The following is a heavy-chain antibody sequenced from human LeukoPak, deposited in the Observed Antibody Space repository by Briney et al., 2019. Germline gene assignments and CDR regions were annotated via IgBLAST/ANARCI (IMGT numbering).Heavy chain of an antibody. CDR1: GFTFSSYT. V-gene: IGHV3-48*04. CDR2: ISNRGDTI. CDR3: ARDRSSGWDQALSY. D-gene: IGHD6-19*01. Sequence: GSLRLSCAASGFTFSSYTMSWVRQAPGKGLEWVSYISNRGDTIFYADSVKGRFIISRDNAKNSLYLQMNSLRAEDTALYYCARDRSSGWDQALSYWGQGTLVTVSS. J-gene: IGHJ4*02.